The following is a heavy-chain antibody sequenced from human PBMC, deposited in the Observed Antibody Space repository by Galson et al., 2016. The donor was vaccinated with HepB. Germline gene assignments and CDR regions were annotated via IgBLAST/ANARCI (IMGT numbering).Heavy chain of an antibody. Sequence: SRRLSCAASGFSINDYYFDWVRQAPGKGLEWVGRIKNRANSYITEYAASVIGRFTVSRDDSKNSVYLQMNNLKTEDTAVYFCVRVGATSWGQGTVVTVSS. V-gene: IGHV3-72*01. J-gene: IGHJ4*02. CDR2: IKNRANSYIT. D-gene: IGHD1-26*01. CDR1: GFSINDYY. CDR3: VRVGATS.